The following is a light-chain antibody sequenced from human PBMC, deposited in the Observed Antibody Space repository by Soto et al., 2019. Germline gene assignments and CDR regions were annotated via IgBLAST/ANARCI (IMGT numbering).Light chain of an antibody. CDR2: DVS. CDR1: SNGIGGYNY. V-gene: IGLV2-8*01. CDR3: SSYAGSNIPSV. J-gene: IGLJ1*01. Sequence: LARPRSSIRSPRRPVPLLQTGKSNGIGGYNYVSWYQQHPGKAPKLMIYDVSKRPSGVPDRFSGSKSGNTASLTVSGLQAEDEADYYCSSYAGSNIPSVFGTGTKVTVL.